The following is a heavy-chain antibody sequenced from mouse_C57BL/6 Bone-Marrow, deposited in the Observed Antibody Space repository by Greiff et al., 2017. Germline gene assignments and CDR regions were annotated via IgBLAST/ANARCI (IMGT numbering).Heavy chain of an antibody. CDR2: INYDGSST. J-gene: IGHJ1*03. D-gene: IGHD2-3*01. CDR1: GFTFSDYY. CDR3: ARDGYYVLWYFDV. V-gene: IGHV5-16*01. Sequence: EVMLVESEGGLVQPGSSMKLSCTASGFTFSDYYMAWVRQVPEKGLEWVANINYDGSSTYYLDSLKSRFIISRDNAKNILYLQMSSLKSEDTATYYCARDGYYVLWYFDVWGTGTTVTVSS.